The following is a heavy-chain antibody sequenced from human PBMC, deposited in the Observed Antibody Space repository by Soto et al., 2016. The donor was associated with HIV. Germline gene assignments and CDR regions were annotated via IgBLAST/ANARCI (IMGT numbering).Heavy chain of an antibody. D-gene: IGHD6-19*01. CDR1: GFIFTSYA. J-gene: IGHJ6*01. CDR3: ARGGFAVAGMGPPKFHMDV. Sequence: EVQLLESGGGLVQPGGSQRLSCEASGFIFTSYAMTWVRQAPGKGLEWVSGVSSSGGSTYYADSVKGRFILSRDNSKKTMTLEMNFLTVDDTAIYYCARGGFAVAGMGPPKFHMDVWGQGGPRSPSPQ. V-gene: IGHV3-23*01. CDR2: VSSSGGST.